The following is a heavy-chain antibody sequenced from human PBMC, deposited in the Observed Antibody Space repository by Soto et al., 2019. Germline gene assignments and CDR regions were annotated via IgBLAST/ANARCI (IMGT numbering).Heavy chain of an antibody. CDR2: IKSKTDGGTT. V-gene: IGHV3-15*01. Sequence: EVQLVESGGGLVKPGGSLRLSCAASGFTFSNAWMSWVRQAPGKGLEWVGRIKSKTDGGTTDYAAPVKGRFTISRDDSKNTLYLQMNSLKTEDTAVYYCTTESAIFRGGMDVWGQGTTVTVSS. D-gene: IGHD3-9*01. CDR3: TTESAIFRGGMDV. CDR1: GFTFSNAW. J-gene: IGHJ6*02.